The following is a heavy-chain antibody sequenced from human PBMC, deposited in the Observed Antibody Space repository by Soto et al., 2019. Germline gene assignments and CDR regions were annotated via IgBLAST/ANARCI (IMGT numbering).Heavy chain of an antibody. CDR2: ISPKSGGT. CDR3: GRGRSGELVVFY. J-gene: IGHJ4*02. CDR1: GYTFTGYY. Sequence: QVQLVQSGAEVKESGASVKVSCKASGYTFTGYYIHWVRQAPGQGLEWVGEISPKSGGTRYAQKFEGRVTMTKDTSITTVYMELSNLRPDDTAVYYCGRGRSGELVVFYWGQGTLVTVHS. D-gene: IGHD1-7*01. V-gene: IGHV1-2*02.